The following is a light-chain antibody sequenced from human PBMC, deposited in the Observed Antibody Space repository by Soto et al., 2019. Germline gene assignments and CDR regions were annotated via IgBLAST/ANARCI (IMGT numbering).Light chain of an antibody. CDR2: AAS. Sequence: VIWMTQSPSLLSASTGDRVTISCRMSQGISNYLAWYQQKPGKAPELLIYAASTLQSGVPSRFSGSGSGTDFTLTISCLQSEDFATYYCQQYYSFPCTFGQGTKVEIK. CDR3: QQYYSFPCT. J-gene: IGKJ1*01. V-gene: IGKV1D-8*01. CDR1: QGISNY.